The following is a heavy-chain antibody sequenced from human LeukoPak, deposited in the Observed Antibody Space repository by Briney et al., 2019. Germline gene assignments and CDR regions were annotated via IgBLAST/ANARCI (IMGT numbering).Heavy chain of an antibody. CDR2: ISSGSSTI. J-gene: IGHJ5*02. Sequence: GGSLRLSCAASGFTFSSYSMNWVRQAPGKGLEWVSYISSGSSTIYYADSVKGRFTISRDNAKNSLYLQMNSLRAEDTAVYYCARGGIAARPWGQGTLVTVSS. CDR1: GFTFSSYS. CDR3: ARGGIAARP. V-gene: IGHV3-48*01. D-gene: IGHD6-6*01.